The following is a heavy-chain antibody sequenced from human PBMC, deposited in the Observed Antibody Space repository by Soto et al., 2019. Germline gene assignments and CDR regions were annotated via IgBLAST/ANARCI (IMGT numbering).Heavy chain of an antibody. CDR1: GGSFSCYY. J-gene: IGHJ4*02. CDR2: INHSGST. V-gene: IGHV4-34*01. Sequence: SETLSLTCAVYGGSFSCYYWSWIRQPPGKGLEWIGEINHSGSTNYNPSLKSRVTISVDTSKNQFSLKLSSVTAADTAVYYCARRGYWGQGTLVTVSS. CDR3: ARRGY.